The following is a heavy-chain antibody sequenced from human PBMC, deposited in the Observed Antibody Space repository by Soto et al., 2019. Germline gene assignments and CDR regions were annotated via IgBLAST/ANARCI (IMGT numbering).Heavy chain of an antibody. D-gene: IGHD6-6*01. V-gene: IGHV4-31*11. Sequence: QVQLQESGPRLVKPSQTLSLSCAVSGCSIISASYSWNWIRQSPGRGLEWIGHIYSSGSTYYNPSLKSRGSISVDTSNNQFSLKLTSVTAADTAVYFCARYDAARIERWFDAWGQGILVTVSS. CDR3: ARYDAARIERWFDA. J-gene: IGHJ5*02. CDR2: IYSSGST. CDR1: GCSIISASYS.